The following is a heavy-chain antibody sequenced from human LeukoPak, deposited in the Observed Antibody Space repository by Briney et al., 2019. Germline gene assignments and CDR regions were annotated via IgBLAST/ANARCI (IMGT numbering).Heavy chain of an antibody. CDR3: ARRTPGLFDY. J-gene: IGHJ4*02. D-gene: IGHD1-14*01. CDR1: GFTFSSYS. Sequence: PGGSLRLSCAASGFTFSSYSMNWVRQAPGKGLEWVSSISSSSSYIYYADSVKGRFTISRDNAKNSLYLQMNSLRAEDTAVFYCARRTPGLFDYWGQGTLVTVSS. CDR2: ISSSSSYI. V-gene: IGHV3-21*01.